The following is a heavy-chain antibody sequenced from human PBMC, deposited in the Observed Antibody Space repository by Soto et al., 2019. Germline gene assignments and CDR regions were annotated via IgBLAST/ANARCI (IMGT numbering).Heavy chain of an antibody. D-gene: IGHD3-3*01. J-gene: IGHJ5*02. CDR2: ISAYNGNT. CDR3: ARVSSRITIFRVVTDNWFDP. CDR1: GYTFTSYG. Sequence: ASVKVSCKASGYTFTSYGISWVRQAPGQGLEWMGWISAYNGNTNYAQKLQGRVTMTTDTSTSTAYMELRSLRSDDTAVYYCARVSSRITIFRVVTDNWFDPWGQGTLVNVSS. V-gene: IGHV1-18*01.